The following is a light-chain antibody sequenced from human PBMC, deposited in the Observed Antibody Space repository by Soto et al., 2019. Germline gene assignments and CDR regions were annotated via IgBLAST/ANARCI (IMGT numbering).Light chain of an antibody. CDR1: SSDVGGYNY. J-gene: IGLJ2*01. V-gene: IGLV2-8*01. CDR3: SSYAGSNYVI. CDR2: EVN. Sequence: QSALTQPPSASGSPGQSVTISCTGTSSDVGGYNYVSWYQQHPGKAPKLMIYEVNKRPSGVPDRFSGSKSDNTASLTVSGLQAEDEAYSYCSSYAGSNYVIFGGGTKLTVL.